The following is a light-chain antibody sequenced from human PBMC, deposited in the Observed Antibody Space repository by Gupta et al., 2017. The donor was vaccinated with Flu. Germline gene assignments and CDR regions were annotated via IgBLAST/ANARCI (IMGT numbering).Light chain of an antibody. CDR2: LIS. J-gene: IGLJ2*01. CDR1: SANLGAGYD. Sequence: QSVLTQPPSVSGAPGQRVPISCTGSSANLGAGYDVHWYQQLPGAAPKLLIYLISKRASGVPDRFSGSKSGTSASLDITGLQVEDEAEYYCQSYDSSLSGPVFGGGTKLTVL. CDR3: QSYDSSLSGPV. V-gene: IGLV1-40*01.